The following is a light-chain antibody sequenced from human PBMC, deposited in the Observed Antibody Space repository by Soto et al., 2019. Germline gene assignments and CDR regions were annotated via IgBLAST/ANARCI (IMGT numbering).Light chain of an antibody. J-gene: IGKJ5*01. CDR3: QQYDSSPT. CDR1: QSVSSSY. CDR2: GSS. V-gene: IGKV3-20*01. Sequence: EIVLTQSPGTLSLSPGERATLSCRASQSVSSSYLAWYQQKPGRAPRLLIYGSSSRATGIPDRFSGSGSGTDFTLTISRLEPEDFAVYYCQQYDSSPTFGQGTRLEIK.